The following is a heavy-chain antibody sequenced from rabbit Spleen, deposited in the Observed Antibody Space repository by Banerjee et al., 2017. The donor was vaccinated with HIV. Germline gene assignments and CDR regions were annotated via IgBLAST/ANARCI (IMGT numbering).Heavy chain of an antibody. CDR3: ATDASTIFSSSGMDL. Sequence: QSLEESGGDLVKPGASLTLTCTASGFSFSSSYYMNWVRQAPGKGLEWIACINVDNNDITYYTTWAEGRFSISKASATTVTLQMSSLAAAATADYYCATDASTIFSSSGMDLWGPGNQVSVS. CDR2: INVDNNDIT. V-gene: IGHV1S40*01. CDR1: GFSFSSSYY. J-gene: IGHJ6*01. D-gene: IGHD7-1*01.